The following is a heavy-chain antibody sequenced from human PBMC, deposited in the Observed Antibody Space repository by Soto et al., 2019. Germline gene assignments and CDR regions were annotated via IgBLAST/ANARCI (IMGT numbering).Heavy chain of an antibody. Sequence: QVQLVQSGAEVKKPGSSVKVSCKASGGTFSSYAISWVRQAPGQGLEWMGGIIPIFGTANYAQKFQGRVTINADKSTSTAYMELSSLRSEDTAVYYCAREAYYYDSSGNAPFFDYWGQGTLVTVSS. J-gene: IGHJ4*02. CDR1: GGTFSSYA. CDR2: IIPIFGTA. V-gene: IGHV1-69*06. CDR3: AREAYYYDSSGNAPFFDY. D-gene: IGHD3-22*01.